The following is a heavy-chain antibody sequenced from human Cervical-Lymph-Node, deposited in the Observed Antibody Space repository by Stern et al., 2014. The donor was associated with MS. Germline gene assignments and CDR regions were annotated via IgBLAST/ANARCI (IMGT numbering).Heavy chain of an antibody. J-gene: IGHJ5*02. D-gene: IGHD2-15*01. CDR3: TRHQEGIAAA. V-gene: IGHV1-69*01. CDR2: IIPLFGAA. Sequence: QVPLVQSGAEVKKPGSSVKVSCKASGGTFTTFAISWVRQAPGQGLEWLGGIIPLFGAASSAQKFQGRVTFTADESMSTAYMELRSLRSDDTAVYYGTRHQEGIAAAWGQGTLVTVSS. CDR1: GGTFTTFA.